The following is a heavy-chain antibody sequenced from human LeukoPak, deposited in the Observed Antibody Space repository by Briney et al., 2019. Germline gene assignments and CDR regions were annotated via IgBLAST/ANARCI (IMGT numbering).Heavy chain of an antibody. CDR3: ARTLYSMVRGVGYYYGMDV. CDR2: INPNSGGT. V-gene: IGHV1-2*02. CDR1: GYTFTGYY. J-gene: IGHJ6*02. D-gene: IGHD3-10*01. Sequence: GASVTVSCTASGYTFTGYYMHWVRQAPGQGGEWVGWINPNSGGTNYAQKFQGRVTMTRDTSISTAYMELSGLRSDDTAVYYCARTLYSMVRGVGYYYGMDVWGQGTTVTVSS.